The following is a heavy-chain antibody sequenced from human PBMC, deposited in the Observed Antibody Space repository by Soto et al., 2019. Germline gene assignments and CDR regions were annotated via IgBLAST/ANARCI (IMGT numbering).Heavy chain of an antibody. J-gene: IGHJ6*02. Sequence: QVQLVQSGAEVKKPGSSVKVSCKASGGTFSSYAISWVRQAPGQGLEWMGGIIPIFGTANYEQKFQGRVTITADESTSTAYMELSSLRSEDTAVYYCARHGTNDYYYYYGMDVWGQGTTVTVSS. V-gene: IGHV1-69*12. CDR3: ARHGTNDYYYYYGMDV. CDR1: GGTFSSYA. CDR2: IIPIFGTA.